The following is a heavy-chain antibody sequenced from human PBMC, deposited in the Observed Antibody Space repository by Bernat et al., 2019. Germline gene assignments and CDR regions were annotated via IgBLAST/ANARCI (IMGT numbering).Heavy chain of an antibody. Sequence: EVELVESGGGLVQPGGSLRLSCAASGFSFSTYAMHWVRQAPGKGLEYVSSLLGNVAHPQYANSVKCRFTIYRDNSKHSLYLQMGSLRPEDTAMYYCARDKDGGFAFDYWGQGTLVTVSS. V-gene: IGHV3-64*01. D-gene: IGHD2-15*01. CDR3: ARDKDGGFAFDY. J-gene: IGHJ4*02. CDR1: GFSFSTYA. CDR2: LLGNVAHP.